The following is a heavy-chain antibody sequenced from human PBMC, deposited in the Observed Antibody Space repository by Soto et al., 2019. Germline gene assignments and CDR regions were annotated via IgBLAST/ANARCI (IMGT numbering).Heavy chain of an antibody. V-gene: IGHV4-34*01. CDR1: GGSFSGYY. J-gene: IGHJ4*02. Sequence: QVQLQQWGAGLLKPSETLSLTCAVYGGSFSGYYWSWIRQPPGKGLEWIGEINHSGSTNYNPSLKSRLTISVDTSKNQFSLKLSSVTAADTAVYYCARGTTGSPDYWGQGTLVTVSS. CDR2: INHSGST. CDR3: ARGTTGSPDY. D-gene: IGHD3-9*01.